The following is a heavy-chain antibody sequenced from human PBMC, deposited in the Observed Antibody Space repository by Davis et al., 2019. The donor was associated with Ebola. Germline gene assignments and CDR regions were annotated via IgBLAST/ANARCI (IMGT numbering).Heavy chain of an antibody. Sequence: MPSETLSLTCAVYGGSFSGYYWSWIRQPPGKGLEWIGEINHSGSTNYNPSLKSRVTISVGTSKNQFSLKLSSVTAADTAVYYCARMVQGGIDYWGQGTLVTVSS. J-gene: IGHJ4*02. CDR2: INHSGST. CDR1: GGSFSGYY. V-gene: IGHV4-34*01. CDR3: ARMVQGGIDY. D-gene: IGHD3-10*01.